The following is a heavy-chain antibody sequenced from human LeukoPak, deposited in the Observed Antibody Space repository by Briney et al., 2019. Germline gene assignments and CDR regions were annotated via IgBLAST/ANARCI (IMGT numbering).Heavy chain of an antibody. CDR2: IDDSGNT. D-gene: IGHD3-10*01. J-gene: IGHJ3*02. Sequence: SETLSLTCTVSGGSISRYFWSWIRRPPGKGLEWIGYIDDSGNTNYNPSLKSQVTISVDKSKNQFSLKLSFVTAADTAMYYCARSDYHNSGSHTVFDAFDIWGQGTRVTVSS. CDR1: GGSISRYF. CDR3: ARSDYHNSGSHTVFDAFDI. V-gene: IGHV4-59*01.